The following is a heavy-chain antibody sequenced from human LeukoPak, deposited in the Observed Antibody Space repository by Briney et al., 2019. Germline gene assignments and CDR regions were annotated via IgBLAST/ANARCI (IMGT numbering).Heavy chain of an antibody. J-gene: IGHJ4*02. D-gene: IGHD1-26*01. V-gene: IGHV3-23*01. CDR3: ARETGDSDS. CDR1: GFTFSSFA. Sequence: GGSLRLSCAASGFTFSSFAMSWVRQAPGKGLEWVSVISGRGDSTYYADSVKGRFTISRDNSKSTVYLQMNSLRAEDTAVYYCARETGDSDSWGQGTLVIVSS. CDR2: ISGRGDST.